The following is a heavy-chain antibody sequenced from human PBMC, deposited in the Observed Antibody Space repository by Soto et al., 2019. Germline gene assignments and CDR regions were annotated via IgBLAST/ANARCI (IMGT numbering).Heavy chain of an antibody. V-gene: IGHV3-30-3*01. CDR2: ISYDGSNK. CDR3: ARAIWQPSPRLDY. Sequence: GGSLRVSCAAAGFTFSGYARHGVGQDPGKGLEGVAVISYDGSNKYYADSVKGRFTISRDNSKNTLYLQMNSLRAEDTAVYYCARAIWQPSPRLDYWGQGTLVTVSS. CDR1: GFTFSGYA. J-gene: IGHJ4*02.